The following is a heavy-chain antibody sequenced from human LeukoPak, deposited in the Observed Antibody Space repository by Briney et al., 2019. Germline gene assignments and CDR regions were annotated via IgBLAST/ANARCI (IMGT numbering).Heavy chain of an antibody. J-gene: IGHJ4*02. Sequence: SETLSLTCTVSGGSISSYYWNWIRQPPGKGLEWIAYINYSGSTNYNPSLKSRVTISVDTSKNQFSLKLSSVTAADTAVYFCARQLRGEAVAGHLQPFDYWGQGTLVTVSS. CDR1: GGSISSYY. V-gene: IGHV4-59*08. CDR3: ARQLRGEAVAGHLQPFDY. CDR2: INYSGST. D-gene: IGHD6-19*01.